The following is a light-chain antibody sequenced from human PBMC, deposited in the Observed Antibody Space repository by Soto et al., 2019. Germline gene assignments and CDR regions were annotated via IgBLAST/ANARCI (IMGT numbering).Light chain of an antibody. V-gene: IGKV3-20*01. CDR2: GAS. CDR3: QQYGGSPRT. CDR1: QIVSSSY. J-gene: IGKJ1*01. Sequence: EILLTQSPGTLSLSPGERATLSCRASQIVSSSYLAWYQQKPGQAPRLLIYGASSGATGIPDRFSGSGSGTDFTLTISRLEPEDLAVYYCQQYGGSPRTFGQGTKVDIK.